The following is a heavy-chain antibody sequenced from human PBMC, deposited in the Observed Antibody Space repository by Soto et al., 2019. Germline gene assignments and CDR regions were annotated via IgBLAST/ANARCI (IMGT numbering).Heavy chain of an antibody. CDR3: AKDPSYYDFWSGPGGWFGP. J-gene: IGHJ5*02. V-gene: IGHV3-23*01. D-gene: IGHD3-3*01. Sequence: GGSLRLSCAASGFTFSSFAMSWVRQTPGKGLEWVSSISGSGERTYYADSVKGRLAISRDSSENTLYLQLNSLRVEDTALYYCAKDPSYYDFWSGPGGWFGPWGQGTLVTVSS. CDR2: ISGSGERT. CDR1: GFTFSSFA.